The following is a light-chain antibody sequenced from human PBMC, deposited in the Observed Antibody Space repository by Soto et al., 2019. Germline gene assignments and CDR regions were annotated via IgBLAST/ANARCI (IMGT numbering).Light chain of an antibody. J-gene: IGLJ1*01. CDR1: SSDVGGYNY. CDR3: SSYAGSNNFV. Sequence: QSVLXQPPSASGSPGQSVTISCTGTSSDVGGYNYVSWYQQHPGKAPKLMIYEVSKRPSGVPDRFSGSKSGNTASLTVSGLQAEDEADYYCSSYAGSNNFVFGTG. V-gene: IGLV2-8*01. CDR2: EVS.